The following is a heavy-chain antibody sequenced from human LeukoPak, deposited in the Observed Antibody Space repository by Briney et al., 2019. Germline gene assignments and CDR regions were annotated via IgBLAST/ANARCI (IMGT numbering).Heavy chain of an antibody. Sequence: ASVKVSCKASGYTFTSYYMHWVRQAPGQGLEWMGIINPSGGSTSYAQKFQGRVTMTRDTSTSTVYMELSSLRSEDTAVYYCARVKYQLLPRGWLDPWGQGTLVTVSS. V-gene: IGHV1-46*01. CDR1: GYTFTSYY. CDR2: INPSGGST. J-gene: IGHJ5*02. CDR3: ARVKYQLLPRGWLDP. D-gene: IGHD2-2*01.